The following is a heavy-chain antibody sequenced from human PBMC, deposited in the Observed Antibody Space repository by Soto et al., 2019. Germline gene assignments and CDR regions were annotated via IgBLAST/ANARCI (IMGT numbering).Heavy chain of an antibody. Sequence: GGSLRLFCAASGFTFSSYAMSWVRQALGKGLEWVSAISGSGGSTYYADSVKGRFTISRDNSKNSLYLQMNSLRAEDTAVYCCARATKRTYCCGECYLPHDAFDIWGQGTMVTVSS. J-gene: IGHJ3*02. V-gene: IGHV3-23*01. CDR3: ARATKRTYCCGECYLPHDAFDI. CDR2: ISGSGGST. CDR1: GFTFSSYA. D-gene: IGHD2-21*01.